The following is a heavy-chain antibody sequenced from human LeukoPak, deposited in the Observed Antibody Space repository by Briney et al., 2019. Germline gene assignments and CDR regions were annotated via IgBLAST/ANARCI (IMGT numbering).Heavy chain of an antibody. Sequence: GGSLRLSCAASGFTFSSYSMNWVRQAPGKGLEWVSYISSSSSTIYYADSVKGRFTISRDNAKNSLYLQMNSLRAEDTAVYYCARGSGSYRWDYWGQGTLVTVSS. D-gene: IGHD1-26*01. J-gene: IGHJ4*02. CDR3: ARGSGSYRWDY. CDR1: GFTFSSYS. V-gene: IGHV3-48*04. CDR2: ISSSSSTI.